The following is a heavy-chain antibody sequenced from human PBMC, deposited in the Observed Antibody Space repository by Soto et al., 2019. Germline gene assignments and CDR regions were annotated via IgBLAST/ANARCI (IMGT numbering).Heavy chain of an antibody. J-gene: IGHJ5*01. CDR2: INDRGTI. D-gene: IGHD3-3*01. Sequence: HVDLKESGPGLVQPSETLSLTCAVSGGSISSVSWWSWVRQNPGKTLEWIGEINDRGTINYNPSLQTRLTLSIDASKNQFSLRLRTVTAADTAVYFCARDGSPPFGSWFDSWGQGTLVSVSS. CDR1: GGSISSVSW. V-gene: IGHV4-4*02. CDR3: ARDGSPPFGSWFDS.